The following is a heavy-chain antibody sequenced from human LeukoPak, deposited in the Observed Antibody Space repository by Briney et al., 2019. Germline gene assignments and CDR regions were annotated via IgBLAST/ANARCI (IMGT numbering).Heavy chain of an antibody. J-gene: IGHJ3*02. CDR3: ARVYGDYYGSGSYYSDAFDT. CDR2: IYYSGST. Sequence: SETLSLTCTVSGGSISSYYWSWIRQPPGKGLEWIGYIYYSGSTNYNPSLKSRVTISVDTSKNQFSLKLSSVTAADTAVYYCARVYGDYYGSGSYYSDAFDTWGQGTMVTVSS. D-gene: IGHD3-10*01. V-gene: IGHV4-59*01. CDR1: GGSISSYY.